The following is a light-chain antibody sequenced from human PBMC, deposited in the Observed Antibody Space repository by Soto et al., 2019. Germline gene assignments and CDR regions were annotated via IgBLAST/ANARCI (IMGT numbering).Light chain of an antibody. Sequence: VLTQSPGTLSLSPGERVTLSCGASPPVRNNYLAWYQQKPGQPPRLLIYGASTRATGITATFSGSGSGTDFTITISRLEPEDFAAYYCQQYGSSRWTFGQGTKVEIK. V-gene: IGKV3-20*01. CDR2: GAS. CDR3: QQYGSSRWT. J-gene: IGKJ1*01. CDR1: PPVRNNY.